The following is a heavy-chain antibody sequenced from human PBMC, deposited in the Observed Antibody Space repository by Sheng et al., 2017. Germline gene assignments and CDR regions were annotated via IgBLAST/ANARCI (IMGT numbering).Heavy chain of an antibody. J-gene: IGHJ6*03. CDR3: ARLDAYGSGKFYYYMDV. V-gene: IGHV4-34*01. D-gene: IGHD3-10*01. Sequence: QVQLQQWGAGLLKPSETLSLTCAVYGDSFSGYFWSWIRQAPGKGLEWIGEINHGGTTNYNPSLKNRVAISVDTSKGQFSLKLTSVTTADTAVYYCARLDAYGSGKFYYYMDVWGQGTTVTVA. CDR1: GDSFSGYF. CDR2: INHGGTT.